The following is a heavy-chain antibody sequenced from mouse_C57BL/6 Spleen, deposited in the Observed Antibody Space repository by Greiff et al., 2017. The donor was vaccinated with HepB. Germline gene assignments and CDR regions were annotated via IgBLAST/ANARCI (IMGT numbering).Heavy chain of an antibody. CDR2: ISSCSSTI. CDR1: GFTFSDYG. CDR3: ARPYYYGSSLNGYFDV. V-gene: IGHV5-17*01. D-gene: IGHD1-1*01. J-gene: IGHJ1*03. Sequence: EVKVVESGGGLVKPGGSLKLSCAASGFTFSDYGMHWVRQAPEKGLEWVAYISSCSSTIYYADTVKGRFTISRDNAKNTLFLQLTSLRSEDTAMYYCARPYYYGSSLNGYFDVWGTGTTVTVSS.